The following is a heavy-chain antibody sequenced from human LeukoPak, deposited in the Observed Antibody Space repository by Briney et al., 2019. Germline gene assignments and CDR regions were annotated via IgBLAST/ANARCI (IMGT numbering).Heavy chain of an antibody. D-gene: IGHD3-22*01. Sequence: SETLSLTCTVSGGSISSGDYYWSWIRQPPGKGLEWIAYMYYSGSTYYNPSLKSRVTMSADTSKNQLSLKLSSVTAADTAVYYCARPYYYDSRIDPWARESWSPSPQ. CDR3: ARPYYYDSRIDP. CDR2: MYYSGST. V-gene: IGHV4-30-4*01. J-gene: IGHJ5*02. CDR1: GGSISSGDYY.